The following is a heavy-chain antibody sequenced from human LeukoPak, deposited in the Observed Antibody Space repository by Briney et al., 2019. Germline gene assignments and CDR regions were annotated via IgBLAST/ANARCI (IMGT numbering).Heavy chain of an antibody. V-gene: IGHV4-59*12. CDR2: ISYSGST. CDR1: IGSISSYY. D-gene: IGHD3-16*01. J-gene: IGHJ4*02. CDR3: ARDAWAGYFDY. Sequence: SETLSLTCTVSIGSISSYYWSWIRQPPGKGLEWIGYISYSGSTNYNPSLKSRVTISVDTSKNQFSLKLSSVTAADTAVYYCARDAWAGYFDYWGQGTLVTVSS.